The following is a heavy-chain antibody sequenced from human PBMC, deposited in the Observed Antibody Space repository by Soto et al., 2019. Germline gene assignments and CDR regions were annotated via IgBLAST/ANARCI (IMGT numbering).Heavy chain of an antibody. CDR1: GFTFGYYA. D-gene: IGHD3-16*01. CDR3: PRGGDRNGMDV. V-gene: IGHV3-49*02. Sequence: GGSMRLSCTECGFTFGYYAMTWVRQAPGKGLEWVSFIRSKAYGGTTEYAASVKGRFTISRDDSKTIAYLQMNSLKTEDTAVYYCPRGGDRNGMDVWGQGTTVTVYS. CDR2: IRSKAYGGTT. J-gene: IGHJ6*02.